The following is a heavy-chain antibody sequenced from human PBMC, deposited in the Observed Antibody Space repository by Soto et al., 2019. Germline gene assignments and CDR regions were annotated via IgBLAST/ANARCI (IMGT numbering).Heavy chain of an antibody. CDR2: ISETGKTI. J-gene: IGHJ6*02. D-gene: IGHD2-15*01. CDR1: GFTFSRYS. Sequence: GGSLRLSGAASGFTFSRYSMNWVRQAPGKGLEWVSNISETGKTIYFADSGKGRFTISRDNAMNALYLKMNSLRDEDTAVFYWAKSSGARYFYDMDVWGRGTTVTVSS. CDR3: AKSSGARYFYDMDV. V-gene: IGHV3-48*02.